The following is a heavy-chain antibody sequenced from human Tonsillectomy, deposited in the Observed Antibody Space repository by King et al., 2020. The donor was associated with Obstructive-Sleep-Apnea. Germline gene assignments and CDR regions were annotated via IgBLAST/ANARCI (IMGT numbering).Heavy chain of an antibody. CDR2: ISSSSSYI. V-gene: IGHV3-21*01. Sequence: QLVQSGGGLVKPGGSLRLSCAASGFTFSSYSMNWVRQAPGKGLEWVSSISSSSSYIYYADSVKGRFTISRDNAKNSLYLPMNSLRAEDTAVYYCARDCDPDSSGWYFGCYYYYGMDVWGQGTTVTVSS. CDR3: ARDCDPDSSGWYFGCYYYYGMDV. CDR1: GFTFSSYS. D-gene: IGHD6-19*01. J-gene: IGHJ6*02.